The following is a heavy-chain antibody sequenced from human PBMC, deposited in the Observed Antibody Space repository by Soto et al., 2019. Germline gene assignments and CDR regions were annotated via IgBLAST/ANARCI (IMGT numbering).Heavy chain of an antibody. V-gene: IGHV4-39*01. CDR3: ANSYGDYVSY. Sequence: QLQLQESGPGLVKPSETLSLTCTVSGGSISSSTYYWRWIRQPPGKGLEWIGSIYYSGSTYYNPSLKSRVTISVDTSKNQFSLKLSSVTAADTAVYYCANSYGDYVSYWGQGTLVTVSS. J-gene: IGHJ4*02. CDR1: GGSISSSTYY. CDR2: IYYSGST. D-gene: IGHD4-17*01.